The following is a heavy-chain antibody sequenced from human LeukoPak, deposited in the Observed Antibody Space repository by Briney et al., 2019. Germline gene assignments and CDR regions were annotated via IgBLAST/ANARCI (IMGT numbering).Heavy chain of an antibody. CDR3: ARGCDSSSWYDFCWFDP. V-gene: IGHV3-48*03. Sequence: PGGSLRLSCAASGFTFSSYEMNWVRQAPGKGLEWVSYISSSGSTIYYADSVKGRFTISRDNAKNSLYLQMNSLRAEDTAVYYCARGCDSSSWYDFCWFDPWGQGTLVTVSS. CDR1: GFTFSSYE. D-gene: IGHD6-13*01. J-gene: IGHJ5*02. CDR2: ISSSGSTI.